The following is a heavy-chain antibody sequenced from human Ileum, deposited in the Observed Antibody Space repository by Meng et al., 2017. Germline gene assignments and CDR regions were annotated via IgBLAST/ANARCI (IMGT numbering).Heavy chain of an antibody. J-gene: IGHJ4*02. Sequence: VQLTESGPGLVRPSETLSLTCNVSGGSVSSASYYWSWIRQPPGKGLEWIGLIHYSGSRNYNPSLKSRVTMSVDTSKNQVSLRLTSVTAADTAVYYCARFYGSGTFEVHDYWGQGTLVTVSS. CDR1: GGSVSSASYY. CDR3: ARFYGSGTFEVHDY. CDR2: IHYSGSR. D-gene: IGHD3-10*01. V-gene: IGHV4-61*01.